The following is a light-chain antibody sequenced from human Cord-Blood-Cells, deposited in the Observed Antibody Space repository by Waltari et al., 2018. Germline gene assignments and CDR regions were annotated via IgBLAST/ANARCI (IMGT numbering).Light chain of an antibody. CDR2: AAS. CDR3: QQSYSTPWT. V-gene: IGKV1-39*01. Sequence: DIQMTQSPSSLSASVGDRVPIPCRASQSISSYLNCYQQKPGKAPQILVYAASSLQSGGPSRLSGSGSGTDFTLTISSLQPEEFATYYCQQSYSTPWTFGQGTKVEIK. CDR1: QSISSY. J-gene: IGKJ1*01.